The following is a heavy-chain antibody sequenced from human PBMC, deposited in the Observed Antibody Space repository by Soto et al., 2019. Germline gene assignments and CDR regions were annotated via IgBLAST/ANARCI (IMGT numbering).Heavy chain of an antibody. CDR1: GFTFSSYA. CDR3: ARAEAGQLWLYRVIDY. J-gene: IGHJ4*02. D-gene: IGHD5-18*01. V-gene: IGHV3-30-3*01. Sequence: GGSLRLSCAASGFTFSSYAMHWVRQAPGKGLEWVAVISYDGSNKYYADSVKGRFTISRDNSKNTLYLQMNSLRAEDTAVYYCARAEAGQLWLYRVIDYWGQGTLVTVSS. CDR2: ISYDGSNK.